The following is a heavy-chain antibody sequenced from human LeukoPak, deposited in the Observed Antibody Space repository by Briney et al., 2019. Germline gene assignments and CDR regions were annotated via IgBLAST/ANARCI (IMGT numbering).Heavy chain of an antibody. CDR2: ISYDGSNK. Sequence: GGSLRLSCAASGFTFSSYGMHWVRQAPGKGLEWVAVISYDGSNKYYADSVKGRFTISRDNSKNTLYLQMNSLRAEDTAVYYCAKDGAGVAGTGWFDPWGQGTLVTVSS. V-gene: IGHV3-30*18. J-gene: IGHJ5*02. CDR1: GFTFSSYG. CDR3: AKDGAGVAGTGWFDP. D-gene: IGHD6-19*01.